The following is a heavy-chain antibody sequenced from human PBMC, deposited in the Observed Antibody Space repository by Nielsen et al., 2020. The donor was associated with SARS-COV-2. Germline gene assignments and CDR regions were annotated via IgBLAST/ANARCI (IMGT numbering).Heavy chain of an antibody. CDR3: ARDSSSSWSYYYYYYMDV. Sequence: GGSLRLSCAASGFTFSSYWMHWVRQAPGKGLEWVAVIWYDGSNKYYADSVKGRFTISRDNSKNTLYLQMNSLRAEDTAVYYCARDSSSSWSYYYYYYMDVWGKGTTVTVSS. J-gene: IGHJ6*03. CDR1: GFTFSSYW. V-gene: IGHV3-33*08. CDR2: IWYDGSNK. D-gene: IGHD6-13*01.